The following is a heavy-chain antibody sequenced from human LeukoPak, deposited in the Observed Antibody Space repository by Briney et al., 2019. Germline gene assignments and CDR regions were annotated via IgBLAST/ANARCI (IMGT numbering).Heavy chain of an antibody. Sequence: ASVKVSCKASGYTFTGYYMHWVRQAPGQGLEWMGWISANNGNRNYALKLQDRVSMTTDTSTSTAYMELRSLRSDDTAVYYCARTYSSSWSARGGVDYWGQGTLVAVSS. CDR3: ARTYSSSWSARGGVDY. CDR1: GYTFTGYY. D-gene: IGHD6-13*01. J-gene: IGHJ4*02. V-gene: IGHV1-18*04. CDR2: ISANNGNR.